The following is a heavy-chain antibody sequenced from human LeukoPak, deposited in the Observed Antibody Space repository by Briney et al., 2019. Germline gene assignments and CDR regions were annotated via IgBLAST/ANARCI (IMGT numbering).Heavy chain of an antibody. Sequence: PGGSLRLSCAASGFTFSSYWMSWVRQAPGKGLEWVANIKQDGSEKYYVDSAKGRFTISRDNAKNSLYLQMNSLRAEDTAVYYCWRVAGVCSSYYYYYYYYMDVWGKGTTVTVSS. CDR3: WRVAGVCSSYYYYYYYYMDV. J-gene: IGHJ6*03. CDR2: IKQDGSEK. D-gene: IGHD2-2*01. V-gene: IGHV3-7*04. CDR1: GFTFSSYW.